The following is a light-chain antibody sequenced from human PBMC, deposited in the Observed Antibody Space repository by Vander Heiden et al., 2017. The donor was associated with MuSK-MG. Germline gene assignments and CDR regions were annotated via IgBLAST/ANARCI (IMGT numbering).Light chain of an antibody. CDR2: GAS. Sequence: EIVLTQSPGTLSLSPGERATLSCSASQSVSSTFLAWYQQKPGQAPRLLIYGASSRATGIPDRFSGSGSGTDFTLAISRLEPEDFAVYYCQHYSSSPWTFGQGTKVEIK. J-gene: IGKJ1*01. CDR1: QSVSSTF. CDR3: QHYSSSPWT. V-gene: IGKV3-20*01.